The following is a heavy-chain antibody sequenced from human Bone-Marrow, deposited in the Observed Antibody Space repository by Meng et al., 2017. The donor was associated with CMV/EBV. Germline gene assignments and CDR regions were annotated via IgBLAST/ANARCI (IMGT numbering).Heavy chain of an antibody. CDR2: INWNGGST. CDR3: ATRTLGTAFDY. D-gene: IGHD1-14*01. CDR1: GFTFDDYG. Sequence: GESLKISCAASGFTFDDYGMSWVRQAPGKGLEWVSGINWNGGSTGYADSVKGRSTISRDNAKNSLYLQMNSLRAEDTALYYCATRTLGTAFDYWGQGTLVTVSS. V-gene: IGHV3-20*04. J-gene: IGHJ4*02.